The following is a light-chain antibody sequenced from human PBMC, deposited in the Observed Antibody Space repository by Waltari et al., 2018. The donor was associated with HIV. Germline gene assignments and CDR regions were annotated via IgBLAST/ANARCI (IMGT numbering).Light chain of an antibody. V-gene: IGLV2-18*02. J-gene: IGLJ1*01. CDR2: EVT. Sequence: QSALTQPPSVSGSPGQSVTISCTGSSSDVGRHNRVSWYQQPPGTAPKLLIYEVTYRPSGVPARFSGSKSGNTASLTISGLQAEDEADYYCSSYTSSSTYVFGTGTRVTVL. CDR1: SSDVGRHNR. CDR3: SSYTSSSTYV.